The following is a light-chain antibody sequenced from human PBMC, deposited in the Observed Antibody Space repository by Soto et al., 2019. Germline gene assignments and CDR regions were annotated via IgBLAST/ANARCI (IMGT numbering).Light chain of an antibody. CDR2: GNS. V-gene: IGLV1-40*01. CDR1: SSNIGAGYD. J-gene: IGLJ3*02. CDR3: QSYDSSLSGWV. Sequence: QSVLTQPPSVSGAPGQRVTISCTGSSSNIGAGYDVHWYQQLPGKAPKLLIYGNSNRTPGVPDRFSGSKSGTSASLAITGLQAEDEGDYYCQSYDSSLSGWVFGGGTKLTVL.